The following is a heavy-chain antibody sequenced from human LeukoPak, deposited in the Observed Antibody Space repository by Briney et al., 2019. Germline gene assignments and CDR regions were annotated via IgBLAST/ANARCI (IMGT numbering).Heavy chain of an antibody. CDR1: GFTFSRYA. CDR2: ISCSGGSK. J-gene: IGHJ4*02. Sequence: GGSLGLSCAASGFTFSRYAMSWVRQAPGKGLEWVSAISCSGGSKYYADSVKGRFTISRDNSKNTLYRQMNSPRAEDTAVYYCAKVQSRVVRGDNDYWGQGTLVTVSS. V-gene: IGHV3-23*01. CDR3: AKVQSRVVRGDNDY. D-gene: IGHD3-10*01.